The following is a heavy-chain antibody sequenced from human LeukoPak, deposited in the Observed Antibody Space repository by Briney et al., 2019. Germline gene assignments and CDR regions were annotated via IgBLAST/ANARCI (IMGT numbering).Heavy chain of an antibody. CDR3: ARVGQYQLPDAFDI. Sequence: PSETLSLTCTVSGGSLSSGGYYWSWIRQHPGKGLEWIGYIYYSGSTYYNPSLKSRVTISVDTSKNQFSLKLSSVTAGDTAVYYCARVGQYQLPDAFDIWGQGTMVTVSS. D-gene: IGHD2-2*01. J-gene: IGHJ3*02. V-gene: IGHV4-31*03. CDR2: IYYSGST. CDR1: GGSLSSGGYY.